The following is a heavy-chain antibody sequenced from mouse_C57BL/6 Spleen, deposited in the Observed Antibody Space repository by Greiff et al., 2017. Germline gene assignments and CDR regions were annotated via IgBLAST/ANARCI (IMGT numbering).Heavy chain of an antibody. CDR2: IYPRSGTT. V-gene: IGHV1-81*01. CDR3: ARKHNYDAMDY. J-gene: IGHJ4*01. CDR1: GYTFTSYG. Sequence: QVQLKQSGAELARPGASVKMSCKASGYTFTSYGISWVKQSTGQGLEWIGEIYPRSGTTYYTEKFKGKATVTADKSSSPAYMELRSLTSEDSAVXFSARKHNYDAMDYWAQGTSVTVSS.